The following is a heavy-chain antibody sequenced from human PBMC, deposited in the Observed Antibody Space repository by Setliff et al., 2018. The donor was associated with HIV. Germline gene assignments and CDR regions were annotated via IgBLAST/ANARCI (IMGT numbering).Heavy chain of an antibody. J-gene: IGHJ4*02. V-gene: IGHV3-64D*09. CDR2: ISSNGGST. CDR1: GFTFSSYV. Sequence: PGGSLRLSCSASGFTFSSYVMHWVRQAPGKGLEYVSAISSNGGSTYYADSVKGRFTISRDNSKNTLYLQMSSLRVEDTAVYYCVKAVIVVIPAAIFDYWGQGTLVTSPQ. CDR3: VKAVIVVIPAAIFDY. D-gene: IGHD2-2*01.